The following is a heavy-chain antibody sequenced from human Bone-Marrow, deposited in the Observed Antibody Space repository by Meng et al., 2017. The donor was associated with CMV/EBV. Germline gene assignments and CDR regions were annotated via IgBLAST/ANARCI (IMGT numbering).Heavy chain of an antibody. CDR1: GFTFSSYG. J-gene: IGHJ5*02. CDR3: ARAPYGSISWFDP. V-gene: IGHV3-33*01. D-gene: IGHD6-13*01. Sequence: GGSLRLSCAASGFTFSSYGMHWVRQAPGKGLEWVAVIWYDGSNKYYADSVKGRFTISRENAKNTVYLQMDSLRAEDSAVYFCARAPYGSISWFDPWGQGTLVTVSS. CDR2: IWYDGSNK.